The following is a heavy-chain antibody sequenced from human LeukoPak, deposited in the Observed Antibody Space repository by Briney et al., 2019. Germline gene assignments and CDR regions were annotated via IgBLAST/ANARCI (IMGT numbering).Heavy chain of an antibody. CDR1: RGSISSSTYY. CDR3: ARRVDGHLHFDY. CDR2: IYYAGTT. Sequence: SETLSLTCTVSRGSISSSTYYWVWIRQPPGKGLEWIGSIYYAGTTYYNPSLKSRVTISVDTSKNQFSLKLSSVTAAHTAVYYCARRVDGHLHFDYWGQGTLVTVSS. J-gene: IGHJ4*02. V-gene: IGHV4-39*01. D-gene: IGHD5-24*01.